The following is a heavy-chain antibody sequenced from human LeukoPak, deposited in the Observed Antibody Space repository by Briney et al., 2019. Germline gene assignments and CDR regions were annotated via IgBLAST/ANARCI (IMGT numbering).Heavy chain of an antibody. CDR2: IYYSGST. CDR1: GGSMRSNY. Sequence: LETLSLTCTVSGGSMRSNYWSLTRQPPGKGLEWLGNIYYSGSTNYNPSLKSRVTISIDPSKNQLSLKLSSVTAADTAVYYCASWARVLLWFGETEKDYWGQGTLVTVSS. CDR3: ASWARVLLWFGETEKDY. D-gene: IGHD3-10*01. J-gene: IGHJ4*02. V-gene: IGHV4-59*08.